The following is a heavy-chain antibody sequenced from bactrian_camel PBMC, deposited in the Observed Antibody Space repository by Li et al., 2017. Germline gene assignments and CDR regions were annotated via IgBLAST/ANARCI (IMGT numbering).Heavy chain of an antibody. CDR1: GFTFSSYA. V-gene: IGHV3S6*01. Sequence: QVQLVESGGALVQPGGSLRLSCAASGFTFSSYAMSWVRQVPGKGLEWVSSIYTGGDSTYYADSVKGRFTISRDNAKNTLYLQMNSLKTEDTAMYYCASTVITTSWGRRFFGWGQGTQVTVS. D-gene: IGHD2*01. CDR2: IYTGGDST. J-gene: IGHJ4*01. CDR3: ASTVITTSWGRRFFG.